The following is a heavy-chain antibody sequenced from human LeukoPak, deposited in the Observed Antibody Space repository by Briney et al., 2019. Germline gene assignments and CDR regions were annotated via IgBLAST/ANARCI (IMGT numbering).Heavy chain of an antibody. D-gene: IGHD4-17*01. CDR2: IHTNTENP. CDR1: GCTFTSYA. CDR3: ARDYGDYAFGY. V-gene: IGHV7-4-1*02. J-gene: IGHJ4*02. Sequence: ASVKVSCKASGCTFTSYAMNWMRQAPGQGLEWMGWIHTNTENPTYAQGFTGRFVFSLDTSVSTAYLQISSLKAEDIAVYYCARDYGDYAFGYWGQGTLVTVSS.